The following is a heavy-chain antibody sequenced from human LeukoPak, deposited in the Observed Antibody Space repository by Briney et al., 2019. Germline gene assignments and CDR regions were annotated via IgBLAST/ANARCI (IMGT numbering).Heavy chain of an antibody. D-gene: IGHD3-3*01. CDR2: IYYSGST. Sequence: PSETLSLTCTASGGSISSYYWSWIRQPPGKGLEWIGYIYYSGSTNYNPSLKSRVTISVDTSKNQFSLKLSSVTAADTAVYYCARAINYDFWSGPLRYYFDYWGQGTLVTVSS. CDR3: ARAINYDFWSGPLRYYFDY. J-gene: IGHJ4*02. CDR1: GGSISSYY. V-gene: IGHV4-59*01.